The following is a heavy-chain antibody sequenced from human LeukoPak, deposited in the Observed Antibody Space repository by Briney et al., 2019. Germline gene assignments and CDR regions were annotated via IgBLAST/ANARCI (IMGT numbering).Heavy chain of an antibody. Sequence: GGSLRLSCAASGFTFSSYWLSWVRQAPGKGLEWVANIKQDESEKHYADSVKGRFTISRDNAKNSLYLQMDSLTAEDTAVFYCARRRYGEAFNVWGQGTMVTVSS. V-gene: IGHV3-7*01. J-gene: IGHJ3*01. D-gene: IGHD3-9*01. CDR2: IKQDESEK. CDR1: GFTFSSYW. CDR3: ARRRYGEAFNV.